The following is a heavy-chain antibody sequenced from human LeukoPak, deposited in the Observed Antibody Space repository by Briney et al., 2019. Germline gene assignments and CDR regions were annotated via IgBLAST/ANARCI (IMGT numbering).Heavy chain of an antibody. J-gene: IGHJ4*02. V-gene: IGHV3-23*01. D-gene: IGHD3-3*01. Sequence: PGGSLRLSCAASGFTFSSSAMSWVRQAPGKGLEWVSTISGSGGSTYYADSVKGRFTISRDNSKNTLYLQMNSLRAEDTAVYYCAKRITIFGVVIIAAGDYFDYWGQGTLVTVSS. CDR1: GFTFSSSA. CDR2: ISGSGGST. CDR3: AKRITIFGVVIIAAGDYFDY.